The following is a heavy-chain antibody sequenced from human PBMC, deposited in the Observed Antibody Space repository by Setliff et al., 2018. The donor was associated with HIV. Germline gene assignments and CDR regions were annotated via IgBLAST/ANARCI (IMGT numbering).Heavy chain of an antibody. Sequence: SETLSLTCAVSGYSISSGGYSWSWIRQPPGKGLEWIGYIFHSGSTYYNPSLKSRVTISVDRSKNQFSLNVTSVTAADTAVYYCARIPQLLDYAMDVWGQGTTVTVSS. CDR3: ARIPQLLDYAMDV. J-gene: IGHJ6*02. D-gene: IGHD2-2*01. V-gene: IGHV4-30-2*01. CDR2: IFHSGST. CDR1: GYSISSGGYS.